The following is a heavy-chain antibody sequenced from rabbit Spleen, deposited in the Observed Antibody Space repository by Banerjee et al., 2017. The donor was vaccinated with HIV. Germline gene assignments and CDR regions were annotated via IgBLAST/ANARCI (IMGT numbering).Heavy chain of an antibody. D-gene: IGHD2-1*01. CDR1: GFSFSSDYY. V-gene: IGHV1S40*01. CDR3: ARLRYDTVGDYDL. J-gene: IGHJ4*01. Sequence: QSLEESGGDLVKPGASLTLTCTASGFSFSSDYYMCWVRQAPGKGLEWIACIYAGDGNTYYASWTKGRFTISKTSSTTVTLQMTSLTAADTATYFCARLRYDTVGDYDLWGPGTLVTVS. CDR2: IYAGDGNT.